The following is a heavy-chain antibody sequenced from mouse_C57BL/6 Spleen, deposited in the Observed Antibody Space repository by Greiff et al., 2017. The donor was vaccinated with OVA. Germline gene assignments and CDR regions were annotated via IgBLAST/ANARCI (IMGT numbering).Heavy chain of an antibody. CDR3: ARGYYDYDNYLDY. J-gene: IGHJ2*01. CDR1: GYTFTDYY. D-gene: IGHD2-4*01. Sequence: VQLQQSGPVLVKPGASVKMSCKASGYTFTDYYMNWVKQSHGKSLEWIGVINPYNGGTSYNQKFKGKATLTVDKSSSTAYMELNSLTSEDSAVYYCARGYYDYDNYLDYWGQGTTLTVSS. CDR2: INPYNGGT. V-gene: IGHV1-19*01.